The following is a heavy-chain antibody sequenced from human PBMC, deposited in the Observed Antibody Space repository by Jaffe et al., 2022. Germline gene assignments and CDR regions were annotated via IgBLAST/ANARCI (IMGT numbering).Heavy chain of an antibody. CDR2: IIPIFGTA. CDR3: ARSGPYCSSTSCFGESRNYFDY. Sequence: QVQLVQSGAEVKKPGSSVKVSCKASGGTFSSYAISWVRQAPGQGLEWMGGIIPIFGTANYAQKFQGRVTITADESTSTAYMELSSLRSEDTAVYYCARSGPYCSSTSCFGESRNYFDYWGQGTLVTVSS. J-gene: IGHJ4*02. CDR1: GGTFSSYA. V-gene: IGHV1-69*01. D-gene: IGHD2-2*01.